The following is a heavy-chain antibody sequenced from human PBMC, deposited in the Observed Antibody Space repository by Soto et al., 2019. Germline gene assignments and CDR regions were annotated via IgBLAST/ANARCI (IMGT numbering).Heavy chain of an antibody. J-gene: IGHJ5*02. CDR2: IFSNDEK. D-gene: IGHD3-3*01. V-gene: IGHV2-26*01. Sequence: QVTLKESGPVLVNPTEPLTLTCTVSGFSLSNARMGVSWIRQPPGKALEGLAHIFSNDEKSYSTSLKSRLTISKDTSKSQVVLTMTNMDHVDTATYYCAGIRDFWSGYYPNWFDPWGQGTLVTVSS. CDR1: GFSLSNARMG. CDR3: AGIRDFWSGYYPNWFDP.